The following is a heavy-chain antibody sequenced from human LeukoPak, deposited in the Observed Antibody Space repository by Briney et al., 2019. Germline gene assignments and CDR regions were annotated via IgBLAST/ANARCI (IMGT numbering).Heavy chain of an antibody. Sequence: SETLSLTCAVYGGSFSGYYWSWIRQPPGKGLEWIGEINHSGSTNYNPSLKSRVTISVDTSKNQFSLKLSSVTAADTVVYYCARGPRYYDFWSGYYRFDPWGQGTLVTVSS. J-gene: IGHJ5*02. V-gene: IGHV4-34*01. D-gene: IGHD3-3*01. CDR1: GGSFSGYY. CDR2: INHSGST. CDR3: ARGPRYYDFWSGYYRFDP.